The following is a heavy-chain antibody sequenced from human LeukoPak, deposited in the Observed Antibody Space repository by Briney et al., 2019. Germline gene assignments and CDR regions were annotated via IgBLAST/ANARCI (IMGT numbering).Heavy chain of an antibody. D-gene: IGHD1-26*01. V-gene: IGHV1-18*04. J-gene: IGHJ6*02. CDR1: GYTFTSYG. CDR2: ISAYNSNK. Sequence: VASVKVSCEASGYTFTSYGISWVRQAPGQGLEWVAWISAYNSNKNSAEKFQGRVTMTIDTSTSTAYMELRSLKSDDTAVYYCVRHIKPAGPWDGMDVWGQGTTVIVSS. CDR3: VRHIKPAGPWDGMDV.